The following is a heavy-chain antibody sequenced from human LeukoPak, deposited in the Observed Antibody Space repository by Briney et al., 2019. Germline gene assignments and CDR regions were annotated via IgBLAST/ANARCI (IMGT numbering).Heavy chain of an antibody. D-gene: IGHD6-19*01. CDR3: ARDLLSSTLFDRIAVAGNY. CDR1: GFTFSSYA. CDR2: VSYDGSNK. Sequence: GGSLRLSCAASGFTFSSYAMHWVRQAPGKGLEWVAVVSYDGSNKYYADSVKGRFTISRDNSKNTLYLQMSSLRAEDTAVYYCARDLLSSTLFDRIAVAGNYWGQGTLVTVSS. V-gene: IGHV3-30*04. J-gene: IGHJ4*02.